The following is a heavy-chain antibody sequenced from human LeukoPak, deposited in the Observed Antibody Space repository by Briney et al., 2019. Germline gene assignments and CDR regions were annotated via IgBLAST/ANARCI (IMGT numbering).Heavy chain of an antibody. CDR1: GYTFTSYG. CDR3: ARPADYYDSSGYYGEGWFDP. J-gene: IGHJ5*02. V-gene: IGHV1-18*01. CDR2: ISAYNGNT. Sequence: ASVKVSCKASGYTFTSYGISWVRQAPGQGLEWMGWISAYNGNTNYAQKLQGRVTMTTDTSTSTAYMELRSLRSDDTAVYYRARPADYYDSSGYYGEGWFDPWGQGTLVTVSS. D-gene: IGHD3-22*01.